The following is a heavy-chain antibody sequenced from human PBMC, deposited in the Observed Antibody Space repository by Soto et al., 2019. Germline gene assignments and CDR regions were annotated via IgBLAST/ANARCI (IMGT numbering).Heavy chain of an antibody. CDR1: GVSIHNSHSF. Sequence: SETLSLTCTVSGVSIHNSHSFWGWIRQPHGKGLEFIGTVYYRGGAHYNSSLKSRVTISVDTSNNQVSLRMRSLTAADTAVYYCGRVVEGATRHTDLDSWGQGTLVTVSS. V-gene: IGHV4-39*01. CDR3: GRVVEGATRHTDLDS. CDR2: VYYRGGA. D-gene: IGHD2-21*01. J-gene: IGHJ5*01.